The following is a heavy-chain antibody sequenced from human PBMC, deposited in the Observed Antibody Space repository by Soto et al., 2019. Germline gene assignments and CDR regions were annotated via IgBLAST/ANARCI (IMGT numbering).Heavy chain of an antibody. CDR3: ARDVSSTSASDY. CDR2: INPNSGGT. Sequence: ASVKVSCKASGYTFTGYYMHWVRQAPGQGLEWMGWINPNSGGTNYAQKFQGRVTMTRDTSISTAYMELGRLRSDDTAVYYCARDVSSTSASDYWGQGTLVTVSS. D-gene: IGHD2-2*01. J-gene: IGHJ4*02. CDR1: GYTFTGYY. V-gene: IGHV1-2*02.